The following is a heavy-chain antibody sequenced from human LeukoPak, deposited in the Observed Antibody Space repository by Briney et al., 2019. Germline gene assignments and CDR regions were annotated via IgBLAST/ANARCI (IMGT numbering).Heavy chain of an antibody. V-gene: IGHV4-34*01. CDR2: INHSGST. D-gene: IGHD4-17*01. Sequence: SETLSLTCAVYAGSFSGYYWSWIRQPPGKGLEWIGEINHSGSTNYNPSLKSRVTISVDTSKNQFSLKLSSVTAADTAVYYCARGPTVTRGTYYYGMDVWGKGTTVTVSS. J-gene: IGHJ6*04. CDR1: AGSFSGYY. CDR3: ARGPTVTRGTYYYGMDV.